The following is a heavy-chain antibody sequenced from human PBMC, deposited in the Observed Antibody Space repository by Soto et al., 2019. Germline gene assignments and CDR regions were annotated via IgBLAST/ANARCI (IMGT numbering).Heavy chain of an antibody. CDR2: ISGYNGNT. Sequence: QVQLVQSGAEVKKPGASVKVSCKASGYTFTSDGVSWVRQAPGQGLEWMGWISGYNGNTNYAQRFRDRVTLTTVTFTRTAYMELRSLRSDDSAVYYCARYARCGGAPGWRAMYVWGQGTKITVSS. CDR3: ARYARCGGAPGWRAMYV. V-gene: IGHV1-18*04. J-gene: IGHJ6*02. CDR1: GYTFTSDG. D-gene: IGHD2-21*01.